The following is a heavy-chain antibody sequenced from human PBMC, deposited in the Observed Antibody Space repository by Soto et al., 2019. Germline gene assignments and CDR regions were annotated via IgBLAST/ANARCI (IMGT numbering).Heavy chain of an antibody. Sequence: LSLTCAASGFTFSSYAMSWVRQAPGKGLEWVSAISGSGGSTYYADSVKGRFTISRDNSKNTLYLQMNSLRAEDTAVYYCAKSSFMITFGGVIDNPVHYWGQGTLVTVSS. CDR1: GFTFSSYA. CDR3: AKSSFMITFGGVIDNPVHY. CDR2: ISGSGGST. V-gene: IGHV3-23*01. D-gene: IGHD3-16*02. J-gene: IGHJ4*02.